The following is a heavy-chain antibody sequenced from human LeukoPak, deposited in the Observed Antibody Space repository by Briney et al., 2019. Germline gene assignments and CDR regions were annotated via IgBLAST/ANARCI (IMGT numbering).Heavy chain of an antibody. CDR3: ARAGNTVFGVAMNWFGP. D-gene: IGHD3-3*01. J-gene: IGHJ5*02. V-gene: IGHV3-11*04. Sequence: PGGSLRLSCAASGLTFSDYYMSWIRQAPGKGLEWFSYISSSSSTIYYVDSVKGRFTISRDNAKNSLYLQMDSLRAEDTAVYYCARAGNTVFGVAMNWFGPWGQGTLVTVSS. CDR1: GLTFSDYY. CDR2: ISSSSSTI.